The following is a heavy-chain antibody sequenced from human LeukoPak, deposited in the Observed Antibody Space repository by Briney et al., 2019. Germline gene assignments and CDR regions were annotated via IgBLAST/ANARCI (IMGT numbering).Heavy chain of an antibody. CDR3: ARDRGVATIYGMDV. D-gene: IGHD3-3*01. V-gene: IGHV1-69*13. CDR2: IIPIFGTA. CDR1: GRTFSSYA. Sequence: GASVKVSCKASGRTFSSYAISWVRQAPGQGLEWMGGIIPIFGTANYAQKFQGRVTITADESTSTAYMELSSLRSEDTAVYYCARDRGVATIYGMDVWGKGTTVTVSS. J-gene: IGHJ6*04.